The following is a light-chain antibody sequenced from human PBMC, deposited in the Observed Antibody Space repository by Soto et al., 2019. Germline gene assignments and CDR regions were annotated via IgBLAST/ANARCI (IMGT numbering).Light chain of an antibody. CDR1: QSISSW. Sequence: DIQMTQSPSTLSASVGDRVTITCRASQSISSWLAWYQQKPGKAPKLLIYKASSLASGVPSRFSSSGSGTEFTLTISSLQPDDFATYYCQQYNSLWTFGQGTKVEIK. V-gene: IGKV1-5*03. J-gene: IGKJ1*01. CDR3: QQYNSLWT. CDR2: KAS.